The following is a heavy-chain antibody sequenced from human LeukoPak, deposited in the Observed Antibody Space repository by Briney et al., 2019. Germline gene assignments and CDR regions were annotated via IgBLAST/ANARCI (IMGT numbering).Heavy chain of an antibody. Sequence: ASVKVSCKASGGTFSSYAISWVRQAPGQGLEWMGGIIPIFGTANYAQKFQGRVTITADKSTSTAYMELSSMRSEDTAVYYCARDSIVATYGMDVWGQGTTVTVSS. CDR1: GGTFSSYA. V-gene: IGHV1-69*06. CDR2: IIPIFGTA. CDR3: ARDSIVATYGMDV. J-gene: IGHJ6*02. D-gene: IGHD5-12*01.